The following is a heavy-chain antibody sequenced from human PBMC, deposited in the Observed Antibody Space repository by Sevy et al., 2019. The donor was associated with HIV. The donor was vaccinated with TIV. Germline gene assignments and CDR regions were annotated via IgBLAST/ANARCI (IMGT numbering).Heavy chain of an antibody. CDR1: TFRVIDNY. CDR2: IYSGGST. J-gene: IGHJ6*02. V-gene: IGHV3-66*01. Sequence: GGSLRLSCAASTFRVIDNYMSWVRQAPGKGLEWVSTIYSGGSTFYADSVKGRFTISRDNSKNTLYLQMNSLRAEDTAVYYSARDRYYDASGYYYYYYGLDVWGQGTTVTVSS. D-gene: IGHD3-22*01. CDR3: ARDRYYDASGYYYYYYGLDV.